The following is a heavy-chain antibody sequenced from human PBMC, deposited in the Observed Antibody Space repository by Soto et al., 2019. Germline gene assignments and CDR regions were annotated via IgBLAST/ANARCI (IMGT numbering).Heavy chain of an antibody. Sequence: QVQLQQWGAGLLKPSETLSLTCAVSGGSFSGYYWSWIRQPPGKGLEWIGEIDHSGSTSYNPSLGSRVSMSGDTAKNQFSPKLSSVSAAGTAVYFCARRITQIVVVFASWGQGTLVTVSS. CDR1: GGSFSGYY. V-gene: IGHV4-34*01. J-gene: IGHJ4*02. D-gene: IGHD3-22*01. CDR3: ARRITQIVVVFAS. CDR2: IDHSGST.